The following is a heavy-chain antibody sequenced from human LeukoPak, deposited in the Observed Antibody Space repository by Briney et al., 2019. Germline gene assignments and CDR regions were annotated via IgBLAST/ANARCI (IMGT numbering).Heavy chain of an antibody. CDR2: ISSSGSTT. Sequence: PGGSLRLSCVASGFTFSDYYMTWIRQAPGKGLEWVSDISSSGSTTYYADSVKGRFTISRDNAKNSLYLQMNSLRAEDTAVYYCAKLGIVVVVASRMDVWGKGTTVTVSS. CDR3: AKLGIVVVVASRMDV. V-gene: IGHV3-11*04. J-gene: IGHJ6*04. CDR1: GFTFSDYY. D-gene: IGHD2-15*01.